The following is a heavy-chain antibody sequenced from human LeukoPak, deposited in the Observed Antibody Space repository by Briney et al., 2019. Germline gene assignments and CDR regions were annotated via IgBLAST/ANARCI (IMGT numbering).Heavy chain of an antibody. Sequence: ASVKVSCKASGYTFTGYYMHWVRQAPGQGLEWMGWINPNSGGTNYAQKFQGRVTMTRDTSISTAYMELSRLRSDDTAVYYCARGSPGQTIRYFDWFWSGNWFDPWGQGTLVTVSS. J-gene: IGHJ5*02. CDR2: INPNSGGT. CDR3: ARGSPGQTIRYFDWFWSGNWFDP. D-gene: IGHD3-9*01. V-gene: IGHV1-2*02. CDR1: GYTFTGYY.